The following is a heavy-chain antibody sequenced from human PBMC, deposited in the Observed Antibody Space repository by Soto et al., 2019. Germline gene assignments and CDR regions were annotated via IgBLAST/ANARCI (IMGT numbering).Heavy chain of an antibody. CDR1: GYTFTTFW. D-gene: IGHD2-15*01. J-gene: IGHJ5*02. Sequence: PGESLKISCTGFGYTFTTFWISWVRQMPGKGLEWMGRVDPRDSSVNYNPSFQGRVTISVDKSISTAYLQWGSLKASDTAMYYCARPSCRNSNCDSWFDTWGQGSLVTVSS. CDR2: VDPRDSSV. CDR3: ARPSCRNSNCDSWFDT. V-gene: IGHV5-10-1*01.